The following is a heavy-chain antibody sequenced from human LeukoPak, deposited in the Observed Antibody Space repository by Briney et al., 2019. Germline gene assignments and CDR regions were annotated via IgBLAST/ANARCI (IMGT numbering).Heavy chain of an antibody. CDR2: IYYSGIT. D-gene: IGHD2-21*02. CDR1: GGSISSYY. J-gene: IGHJ4*02. Sequence: SETLSLTCTVSGGSISSYYWSWIRQPPGKGLEWIGYIYYSGITYYNPSLKSRITISVDTSKNQFSLKLSSVTAADTAVYYCARDLCGGDCYWDFWGQGTLVTVSS. V-gene: IGHV4-59*01. CDR3: ARDLCGGDCYWDF.